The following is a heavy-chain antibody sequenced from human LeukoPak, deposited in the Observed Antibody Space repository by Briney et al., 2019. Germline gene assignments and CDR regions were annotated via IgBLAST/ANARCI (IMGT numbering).Heavy chain of an antibody. CDR3: ARSPVRHIVVVIKHYWYFDL. CDR2: IYYSGST. D-gene: IGHD3-22*01. Sequence: SETLSLTCTVSGGSISSYYWSWIRQPPGKGLEWIGYIYYSGSTNYNPSLKSRVTISVDTSNNQYSLKLSSVAAADTAVYYCARSPVRHIVVVIKHYWYFDLWGGSTVVTVSS. CDR1: GGSISSYY. J-gene: IGHJ2*01. V-gene: IGHV4-59*01.